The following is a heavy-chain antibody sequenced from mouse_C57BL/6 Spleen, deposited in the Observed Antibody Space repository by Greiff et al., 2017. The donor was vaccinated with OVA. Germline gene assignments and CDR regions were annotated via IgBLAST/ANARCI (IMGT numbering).Heavy chain of an antibody. CDR1: GYAFSSSW. CDR3: ARTDYYYGSSGGPFDY. V-gene: IGHV1-82*01. CDR2: IYPGDGDT. D-gene: IGHD1-1*01. Sequence: VQLQQSGPELVKPGASVKISCKASGYAFSSSWMNWVKQRPGKGLEWIGRIYPGDGDTNYNGKFKGKATLTADKSSSTAYMQLSSLTSEDSAVYCCARTDYYYGSSGGPFDYWGQGTTLTVSS. J-gene: IGHJ2*01.